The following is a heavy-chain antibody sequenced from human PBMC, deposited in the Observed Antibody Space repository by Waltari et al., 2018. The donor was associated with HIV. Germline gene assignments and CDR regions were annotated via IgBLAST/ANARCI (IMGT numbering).Heavy chain of an antibody. CDR2: IRSKPYGGTR. CDR1: GFNFGAYA. J-gene: IGHJ4*02. CDR3: ARGVNLRCTGDCYSAY. Sequence: EVHLVESGGGLVQPGRSLRLSCKASGFNFGAYAVTWLRQAPGKGLEWVGFIRSKPYGGTREYAASVKGRFTISRDDSKNIAFLQMDSLKIEDTAVYYCARGVNLRCTGDCYSAYWGQGTLVTVSS. V-gene: IGHV3-49*03. D-gene: IGHD2-21*02.